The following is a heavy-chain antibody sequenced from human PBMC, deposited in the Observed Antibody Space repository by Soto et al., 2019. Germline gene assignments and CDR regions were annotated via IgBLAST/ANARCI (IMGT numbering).Heavy chain of an antibody. CDR1: GFIVSSNY. Sequence: EVQLVESGGGLIQPGGSLRLSCAASGFIVSSNYMSWVRQAPGKGLEWVSVIYRDGSTYYVDSVKGRFTISRDNSKNTLYLQMNSLRAEDTAVYYCARNYFDSGGGFDYWGQGTLVTVSS. D-gene: IGHD3-22*01. CDR3: ARNYFDSGGGFDY. CDR2: IYRDGST. V-gene: IGHV3-53*01. J-gene: IGHJ4*02.